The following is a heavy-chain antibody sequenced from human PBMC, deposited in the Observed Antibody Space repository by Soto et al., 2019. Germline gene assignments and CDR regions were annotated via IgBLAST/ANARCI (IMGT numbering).Heavy chain of an antibody. Sequence: ASVKVSCKASGGTFSSYAINWVRQAPGQRLEWMGGIIPIFGAANYAQKFQGRGTITADESTSTAYMELSTLRSDDTAVYYCARGDTAIVKPTHYNWFDPWGQGTLVTVSS. CDR1: GGTFSSYA. CDR3: ARGDTAIVKPTHYNWFDP. V-gene: IGHV1-69*13. D-gene: IGHD5-18*01. J-gene: IGHJ5*02. CDR2: IIPIFGAA.